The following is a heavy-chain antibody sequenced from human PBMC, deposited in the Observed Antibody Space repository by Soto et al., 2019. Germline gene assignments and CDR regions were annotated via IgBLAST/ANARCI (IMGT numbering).Heavy chain of an antibody. J-gene: IGHJ3*02. CDR1: GFTFSGFG. Sequence: QVQLVESGGGVLQPGTSLRLSCEASGFTFSGFGMHWVRQAPGQGLEWVAVIWYDGSKKYYADCVKGRFPISRDNSKNALYLQMNSLRAEGTDVYYCARGRGVSDGGNSAHCDIWGQGTLVTVSS. V-gene: IGHV3-33*01. CDR2: IWYDGSKK. CDR3: ARGRGVSDGGNSAHCDI. D-gene: IGHD2-21*02.